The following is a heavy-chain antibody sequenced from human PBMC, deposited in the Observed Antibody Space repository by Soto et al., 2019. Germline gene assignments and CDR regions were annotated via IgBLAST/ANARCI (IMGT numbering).Heavy chain of an antibody. Sequence: SGGSLRLSCAASGFRFRSFAMSWVRQAPGKGLEWVSNISGGGSSVYYADSVRGRFTTSRDNSENTLFLQMSSLRADDTAVYFCAKEVVEVISNYYFDSWGQGTLVTVSS. V-gene: IGHV3-23*01. CDR1: GFRFRSFA. J-gene: IGHJ4*02. D-gene: IGHD4-4*01. CDR3: AKEVVEVISNYYFDS. CDR2: ISGGGSSV.